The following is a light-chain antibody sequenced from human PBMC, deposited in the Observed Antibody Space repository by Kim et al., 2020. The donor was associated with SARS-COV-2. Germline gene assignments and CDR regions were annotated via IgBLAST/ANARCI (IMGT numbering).Light chain of an antibody. V-gene: IGKV1-17*01. CDR2: GAS. CDR1: QDIRHD. CDR3: LPHNTYPTT. Sequence: ASVGDRVTSTCRATQDIRHDLGWYQQNPGRAPTRLIYGASSLPSAVPSRFGGSGSGTEFTLRIHSLQPEDFATYLCLPHNTYPTTFGEATRLAIK. J-gene: IGKJ5*01.